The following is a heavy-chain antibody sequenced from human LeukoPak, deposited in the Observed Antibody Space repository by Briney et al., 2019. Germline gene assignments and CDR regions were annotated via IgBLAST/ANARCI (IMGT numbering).Heavy chain of an antibody. Sequence: PSETLSLTCTVSGGSISSYYWSWIRQPPGKGLEWIGYIYNSGNTNYNPSLKSRVTISVDKAKNQFSLMLSSVTVADTPVYYCARHGDCSSTSCYHIAYWGQGTLVTVSS. CDR2: IYNSGNT. D-gene: IGHD2-2*01. CDR3: ARHGDCSSTSCYHIAY. CDR1: GGSISSYY. J-gene: IGHJ4*02. V-gene: IGHV4-59*08.